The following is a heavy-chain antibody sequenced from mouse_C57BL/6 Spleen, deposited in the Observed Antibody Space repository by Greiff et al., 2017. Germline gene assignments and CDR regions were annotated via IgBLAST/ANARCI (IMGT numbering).Heavy chain of an antibody. CDR2: IRLKSDNYAT. Sequence: EVKVVESGGGLVQPGGSMKLSCVASGFTFSNYWMNWVRQSPEKGLEWVAQIRLKSDNYATHYAESVKGRFTISRDDSKSSVYLQMNNLRAEDTGIYYCTLYYYGSRDVWGTGTTVTVSS. V-gene: IGHV6-3*01. CDR3: TLYYYGSRDV. D-gene: IGHD1-1*01. CDR1: GFTFSNYW. J-gene: IGHJ1*03.